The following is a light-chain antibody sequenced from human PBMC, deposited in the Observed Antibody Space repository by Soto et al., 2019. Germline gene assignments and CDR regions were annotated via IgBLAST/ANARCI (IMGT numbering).Light chain of an antibody. J-gene: IGKJ5*01. CDR2: VAS. CDR3: QQSYDHPVT. Sequence: DIQMTQSPSSLSASVGDRVSITCRASQSISTYLNWFQQKPGEAPNLLIYVASTLQSGVPSRFSGSGSGTDFTLTISSLQPEDFATYYWQQSYDHPVTFGQGTRLDIK. V-gene: IGKV1-39*01. CDR1: QSISTY.